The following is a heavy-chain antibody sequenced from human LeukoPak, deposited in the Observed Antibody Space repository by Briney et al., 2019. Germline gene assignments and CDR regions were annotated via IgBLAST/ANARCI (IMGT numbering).Heavy chain of an antibody. V-gene: IGHV3-15*07. J-gene: IGHJ4*02. CDR2: IVSETVGGRT. CDR1: GFIVSSCY. D-gene: IGHD1-1*01. CDR3: ATSITTPGAFDI. Sequence: GGSLRLSCAASGFIVSSCYMYWVRQAPGKGLEWVARIVSETVGGRTDYAASVKGRFTISRDDSKSTLFLQMSSLKIEDTAVYYCATSITTPGAFDIWGQGVLVTVSS.